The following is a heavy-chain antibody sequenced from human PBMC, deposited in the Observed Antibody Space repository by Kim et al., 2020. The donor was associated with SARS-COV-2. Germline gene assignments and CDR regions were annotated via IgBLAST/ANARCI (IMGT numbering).Heavy chain of an antibody. CDR1: SGSISSGSYY. Sequence: SETLSLTCTVSSGSISSGSYYWGWIRQPPGKGLEWIGSIYYSGTTYYNSPLKSRVTISVDTSKNQFSLKLRYVTAADTAVYFCARHGKYDDIMTYYNPHFDYWGQGTLVTVSS. D-gene: IGHD3-9*01. CDR3: ARHGKYDDIMTYYNPHFDY. J-gene: IGHJ4*02. CDR2: IYYSGTT. V-gene: IGHV4-39*01.